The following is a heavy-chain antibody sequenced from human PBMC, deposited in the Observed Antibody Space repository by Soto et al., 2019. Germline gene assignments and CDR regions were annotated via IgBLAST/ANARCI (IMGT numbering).Heavy chain of an antibody. D-gene: IGHD2-21*01. J-gene: IGHJ4*02. CDR1: GFTFSSYS. Sequence: QVQLVESGGGVVQPGRSLRLSCAASGFTFSSYSMHWVRQAPGKGLEWVAAMSYDGNSKYFADSVKGRFTISRDNSKNTLSLQMNSLGAEDAGVYYCARGRTVRDHDDFDLWGQGTLVTVSS. CDR2: MSYDGNSK. V-gene: IGHV3-30-3*01. CDR3: ARGRTVRDHDDFDL.